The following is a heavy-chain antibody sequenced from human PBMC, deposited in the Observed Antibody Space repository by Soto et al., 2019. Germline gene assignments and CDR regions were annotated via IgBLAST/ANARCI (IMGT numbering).Heavy chain of an antibody. CDR3: GKVLIDATRHADVDS. V-gene: IGHV4-39*01. J-gene: IGHJ4*02. CDR2: VYYDEST. Sequence: QVQLQESGPGLLEPLETLSLTCSVSGVSLNSGHYYWVCVRQSPGKGLAWIASVYYDESTYYNPSLKSRVTISIDKPRNQFSLTLKSVTAADTAVYYCGKVLIDATRHADVDSWGQGARVTVSS. D-gene: IGHD2-15*01. CDR1: GVSLNSGHYY.